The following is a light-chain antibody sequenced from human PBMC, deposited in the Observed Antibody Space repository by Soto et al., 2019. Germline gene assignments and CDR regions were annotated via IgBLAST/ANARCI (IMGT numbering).Light chain of an antibody. CDR3: QQYNSYRT. CDR2: DAS. J-gene: IGKJ2*01. V-gene: IGKV1-5*01. Sequence: DSQMTQSPSTLSASLADRVTLTCRASQSISSWLAWYQQKPGKAPKLLIYDASSLGSGVPSRFSGSGSGTEFTLIISSLQDDDFATYCWQQYNSYRTFGQGTKVDIK. CDR1: QSISSW.